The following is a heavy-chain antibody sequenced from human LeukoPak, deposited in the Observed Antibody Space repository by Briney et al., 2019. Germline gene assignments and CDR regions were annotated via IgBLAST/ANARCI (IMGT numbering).Heavy chain of an antibody. CDR2: INPSGGST. Sequence: GASVKVSCKASGYTFTSYYMHWVRQAPGQGLEWMGIINPSGGSTSYAQKFQGRVTMTRDTSTSTVYMELSSLRSEDTAVYYCARLGLGRFCSGGSCYASEADYWGQGTLVTVSS. V-gene: IGHV1-46*01. CDR3: ARLGLGRFCSGGSCYASEADY. CDR1: GYTFTSYY. J-gene: IGHJ4*02. D-gene: IGHD2-15*01.